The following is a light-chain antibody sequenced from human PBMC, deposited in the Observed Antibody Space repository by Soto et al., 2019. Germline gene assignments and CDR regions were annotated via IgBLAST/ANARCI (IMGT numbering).Light chain of an antibody. Sequence: QSALTQPASVSGSPGQSITISCAGTSGDVGAYNYVTWFQQYPGKVPKLIIYDVSDRPSGVSDRFCGSKSGNTASLTISGLLAEDEADYYCGSYTTINTMIFGGGTKLTVL. V-gene: IGLV2-14*01. CDR3: GSYTTINTMI. CDR2: DVS. CDR1: SGDVGAYNY. J-gene: IGLJ2*01.